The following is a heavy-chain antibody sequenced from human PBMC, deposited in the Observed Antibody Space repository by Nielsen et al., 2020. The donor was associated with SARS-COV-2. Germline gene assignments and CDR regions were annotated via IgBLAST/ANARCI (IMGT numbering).Heavy chain of an antibody. CDR2: ITPDGITT. D-gene: IGHD5-24*01. V-gene: IGHV3-23*01. CDR3: AKVGDTDGYANEY. Sequence: GESLKISCAASGFTFSTHAMNWVRQAPGTGLEWVAAITPDGITTFYADSGKGRFTISRDNSENTLYLQMSSLRAEDTAMYYCAKVGDTDGYANEYWGQGTLVTVSS. CDR1: GFTFSTHA. J-gene: IGHJ4*02.